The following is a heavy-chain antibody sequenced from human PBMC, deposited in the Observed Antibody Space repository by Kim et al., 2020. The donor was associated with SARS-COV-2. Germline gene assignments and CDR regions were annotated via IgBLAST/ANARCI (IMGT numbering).Heavy chain of an antibody. CDR1: GFTFSTYG. J-gene: IGHJ4*02. CDR3: ARDDTRVNFDS. Sequence: GGSLRLSCAASGFTFSTYGMNWVRQAPGKGLEWVSYISLSSSTIYYADSVQGRFTISRDNAKNSLYLQMSSLRDEDTAMYYCARDDTRVNFDSWGQGTLVTVSS. V-gene: IGHV3-48*02. CDR2: ISLSSSTI.